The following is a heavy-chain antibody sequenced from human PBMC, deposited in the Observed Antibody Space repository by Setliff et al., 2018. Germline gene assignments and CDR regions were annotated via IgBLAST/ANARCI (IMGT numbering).Heavy chain of an antibody. CDR1: GGSINSGVYY. J-gene: IGHJ5*02. CDR2: IYHSGST. D-gene: IGHD3-10*01. V-gene: IGHV4-39*07. CDR3: ARMVLLGGFDP. Sequence: PSETLSLTCTVSGGSINSGVYYWGWIRQPPGKGLEWIGEIYHSGSTNYNPSLKSRVTISVDKSKNQFSLKLSSVTAADTAVYYCARMVLLGGFDPWGQGTLVTVSS.